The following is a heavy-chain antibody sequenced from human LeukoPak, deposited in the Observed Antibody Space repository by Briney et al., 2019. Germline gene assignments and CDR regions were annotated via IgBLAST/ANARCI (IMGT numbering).Heavy chain of an antibody. J-gene: IGHJ6*03. D-gene: IGHD2-2*01. CDR2: IYTSGST. V-gene: IGHV4-61*02. CDR1: GGSISSGSYY. CDR3: ARGRWDIVVVPSYYMDV. Sequence: PSETLSLTCTVSGGSISSGSYYWSWIRQPAGKGLEWIGRIYTSGSTNYNPSLKSRVTISVDTSENQFSLKLSSVAAADTAVYYCARGRWDIVVVPSYYMDVWGKGTTVTVSS.